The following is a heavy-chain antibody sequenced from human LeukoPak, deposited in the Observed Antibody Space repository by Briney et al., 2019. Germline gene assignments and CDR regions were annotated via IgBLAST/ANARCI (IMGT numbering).Heavy chain of an antibody. J-gene: IGHJ4*02. CDR2: INEEGSEK. CDR3: GRGFWVDIAATLAY. CDR1: GSTVSSYW. V-gene: IGHV3-7*04. D-gene: IGHD5-12*01. Sequence: GGSLRLSCATSGSTVSSYWLSWVRQAPGKGLEWVANINEEGSEKYYVDSVKGRFTISRDNAKKSVYLQMNSLRDEDTAVYYCGRGFWVDIAATLAYWGQRTLVTVSS.